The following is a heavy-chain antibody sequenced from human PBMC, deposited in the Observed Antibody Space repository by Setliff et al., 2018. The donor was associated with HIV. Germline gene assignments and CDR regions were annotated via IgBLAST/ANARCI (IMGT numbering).Heavy chain of an antibody. D-gene: IGHD4-17*01. J-gene: IGHJ4*02. CDR2: VYYSGST. CDR3: ARQLTTLDYFDY. V-gene: IGHV4-39*01. CDR1: GGSISSSGPGYY. Sequence: PSETLSLTCTVSGGSISSSGPGYYWGWVRQAPGGGLEWIGSVYYSGSTYYNPSLKSRVTISIDTSMNQFSLRLTSVTAADTAVYYCARQLTTLDYFDYWGQGTLVTVSS.